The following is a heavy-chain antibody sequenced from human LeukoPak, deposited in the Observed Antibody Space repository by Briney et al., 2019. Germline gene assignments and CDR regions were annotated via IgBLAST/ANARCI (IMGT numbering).Heavy chain of an antibody. CDR3: ARDRVEYSYGYDAFDI. Sequence: PSETLSLTCAVYGGSFSGYYWSWIRQPPGKGLEWIGEINHSGSTNYNPPLKSRVTISVDTSKNQFSLKLSSVTAADTAVYYCARDRVEYSYGYDAFDIWGQGIMVTVSS. V-gene: IGHV4-34*01. J-gene: IGHJ3*02. CDR2: INHSGST. D-gene: IGHD5-18*01. CDR1: GGSFSGYY.